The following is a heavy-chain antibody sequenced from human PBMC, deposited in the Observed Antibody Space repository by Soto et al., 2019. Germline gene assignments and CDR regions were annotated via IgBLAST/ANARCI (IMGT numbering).Heavy chain of an antibody. D-gene: IGHD6-19*01. CDR3: ARDSGSGWNFDC. CDR1: GYSLTGYY. CDR2: INPISGGT. Sequence: DSVEPCSRTSGYSLTGYYMHLEPQAPGQGLEWMGWINPISGGTKYTQKFQGRVTMTRETSINTAYMELSRLTSDDTAVLYCARDSGSGWNFDCWGQGTLVTGSS. V-gene: IGHV1-2*02. J-gene: IGHJ4*02.